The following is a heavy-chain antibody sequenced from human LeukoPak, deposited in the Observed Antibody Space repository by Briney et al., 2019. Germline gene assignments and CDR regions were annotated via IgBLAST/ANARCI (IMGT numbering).Heavy chain of an antibody. CDR1: GFTFNTYA. CDR2: FYNGGSI. Sequence: GGSLRLSCAASGFTFNTYAMTWVRQTPGKGLEWVSTFYNGGSIYYLDSVKGRFTISRDSFKNTLYLQMNSLRVEDTAFYYCATSVVGLSYDEHFQHWGQGTLVTVSS. CDR3: ATSVVGLSYDEHFQH. D-gene: IGHD2-15*01. J-gene: IGHJ1*01. V-gene: IGHV3-23*05.